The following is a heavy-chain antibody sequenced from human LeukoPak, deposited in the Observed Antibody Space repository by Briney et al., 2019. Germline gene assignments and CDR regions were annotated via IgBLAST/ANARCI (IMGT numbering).Heavy chain of an antibody. CDR3: ARDPYYYDSSGYYYFDY. CDR1: VRSIISSSYY. Sequence: SETLSLTFTVSVRSIISSSYYWGWIRQPPGKGLERIGSMYYSRSTYYNPSLKSRVTISVYTSKIQFSLKLSSVTAADTAVYYCARDPYYYDSSGYYYFDYWGQGTLVTVSS. V-gene: IGHV4-39*07. CDR2: MYYSRST. J-gene: IGHJ4*02. D-gene: IGHD3-22*01.